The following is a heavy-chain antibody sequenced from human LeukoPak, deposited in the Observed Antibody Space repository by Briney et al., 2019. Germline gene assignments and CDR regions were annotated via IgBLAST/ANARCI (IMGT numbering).Heavy chain of an antibody. J-gene: IGHJ1*01. D-gene: IGHD3-22*01. CDR2: ISSSSGTI. V-gene: IGHV3-48*02. CDR1: GFTFSSYS. CDR3: ARVGSGYYHGYFQH. Sequence: GGSLRLSCAASGFTFSSYSMNWVRQAPGKGLEWVSYISSSSGTIYYADSVKGRFTISRDNAKNSLYLQMNSLRDEDTAVYYCARVGSGYYHGYFQHWGQGTLVTVSS.